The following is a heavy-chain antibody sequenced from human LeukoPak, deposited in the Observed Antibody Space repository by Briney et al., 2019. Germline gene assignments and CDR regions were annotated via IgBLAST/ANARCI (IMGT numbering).Heavy chain of an antibody. D-gene: IGHD6-13*01. CDR3: AREGRGVPGAIAAVKGFDY. J-gene: IGHJ4*02. CDR2: SNPSGGST. CDR1: GYTFTSYY. V-gene: IGHV1-46*01. Sequence: GASVKVSCKASGYTFTSYYMHWVRQAPGQGLEWMGISNPSGGSTSYAQKFQGRVTMTRDMSTSTVYMELSSLRSEDTAIYYCAREGRGVPGAIAAVKGFDYWGQGTLVTVSS.